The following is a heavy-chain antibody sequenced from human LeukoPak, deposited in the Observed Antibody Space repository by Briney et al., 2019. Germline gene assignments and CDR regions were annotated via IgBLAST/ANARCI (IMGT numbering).Heavy chain of an antibody. CDR2: IYYSGST. D-gene: IGHD2-8*01. CDR3: TSGGMVSGDY. CDR1: GGSINSYY. V-gene: IGHV4-59*01. Sequence: SETLSLTCTVSGGSINSYYWSWIRQPPGKGLEWIGYIYYSGSTNYNPSLKSRVTISRNTSKNQFSLKLRSVTAADTAVYYCTSGGMVSGDYWGHGTLVTVSS. J-gene: IGHJ4*01.